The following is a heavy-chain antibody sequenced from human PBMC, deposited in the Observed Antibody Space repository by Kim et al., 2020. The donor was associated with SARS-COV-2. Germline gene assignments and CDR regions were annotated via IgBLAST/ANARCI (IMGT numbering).Heavy chain of an antibody. Sequence: SLKSRVTISVDTSKTQFSLKLSSVTAADTAVYYCARGRGRGRRAGPNFDYWGQGTLVTVSS. V-gene: IGHV4-34*01. CDR3: ARGRGRGRRAGPNFDY. J-gene: IGHJ4*02. D-gene: IGHD1-26*01.